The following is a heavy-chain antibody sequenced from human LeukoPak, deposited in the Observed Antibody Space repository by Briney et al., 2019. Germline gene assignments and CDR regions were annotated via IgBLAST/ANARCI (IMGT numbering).Heavy chain of an antibody. J-gene: IGHJ6*03. CDR1: GFTFGDYS. Sequence: GGSLRLSCTGSGFTFGDYSMTWVRQAPGKGLEWVGFIRSKASGETTEYAAPVKGRFTISRDDSKNVAYLQMNSLKTEDTAVYYCTRDGSYYYYYYMDVWGTGTTVTVSS. CDR2: IRSKASGETT. D-gene: IGHD1-26*01. V-gene: IGHV3-49*04. CDR3: TRDGSYYYYYYMDV.